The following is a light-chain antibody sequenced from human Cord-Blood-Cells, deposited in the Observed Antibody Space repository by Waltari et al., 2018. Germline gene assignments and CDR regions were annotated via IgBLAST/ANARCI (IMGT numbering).Light chain of an antibody. CDR1: QSISSW. Sequence: DIQMTQSPSTLSASVGDRVTITGRASQSISSWLAWYQQKPGKAPKLLIYAASSLESGVPSRFSGSGSGTEFTLTISRLQPDDFATYYCQQYNSYSWTFGQGTKVEIK. V-gene: IGKV1-5*01. J-gene: IGKJ1*01. CDR2: AAS. CDR3: QQYNSYSWT.